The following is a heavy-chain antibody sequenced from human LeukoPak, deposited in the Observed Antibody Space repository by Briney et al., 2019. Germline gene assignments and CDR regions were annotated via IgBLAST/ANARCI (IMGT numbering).Heavy chain of an antibody. Sequence: GGTLRLSCAASGFTFSSYGMSWVRQAPGKGLEWVSAISGSGGSTYYADSVKGRFTISRDNAKNSLYLQMNSLRAEDTAVYYCARDAEALMVGIYYYYYMDVWGKGTTVTVSS. J-gene: IGHJ6*03. V-gene: IGHV3-23*01. CDR3: ARDAEALMVGIYYYYYMDV. CDR1: GFTFSSYG. CDR2: ISGSGGST. D-gene: IGHD2-8*02.